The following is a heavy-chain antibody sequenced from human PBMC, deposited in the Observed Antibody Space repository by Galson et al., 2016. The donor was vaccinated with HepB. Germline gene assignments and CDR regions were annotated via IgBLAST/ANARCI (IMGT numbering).Heavy chain of an antibody. D-gene: IGHD1-20*01. CDR1: GYTFINYG. CDR2: ISGYTGNT. J-gene: IGHJ3*02. Sequence: SVKVSCKASGYTFINYGISWVRQAPGQGLEWMGWISGYTGNTNYAQKVQDRVTMTTETPTSTAYMELRSLKSDDTAVYYCARASVTGDRRAFDIWGQGTMVTVSS. V-gene: IGHV1-18*01. CDR3: ARASVTGDRRAFDI.